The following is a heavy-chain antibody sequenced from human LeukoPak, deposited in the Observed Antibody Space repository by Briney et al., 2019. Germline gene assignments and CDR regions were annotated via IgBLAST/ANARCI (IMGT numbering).Heavy chain of an antibody. J-gene: IGHJ6*02. CDR3: ARAAGGSSYDRMDV. V-gene: IGHV3-23*01. Sequence: GGSLRLSCAASGFTFSSCSMNWVRQAPGQGLDWVSAISGSGGTTYYADSVKGPFNISRDNSKNTLYMEMNSLRAEDTAVYYCARAAGGSSYDRMDVWGQGTTVTVSS. CDR2: ISGSGGTT. CDR1: GFTFSSCS. D-gene: IGHD3-22*01.